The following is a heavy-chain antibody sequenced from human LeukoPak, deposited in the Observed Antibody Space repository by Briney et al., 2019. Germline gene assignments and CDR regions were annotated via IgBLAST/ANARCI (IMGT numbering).Heavy chain of an antibody. J-gene: IGHJ6*02. V-gene: IGHV3-30*14. CDR3: ARALGIVEYYYGMDI. CDR2: ISYDGSNK. D-gene: IGHD1-26*01. Sequence: QPGRSLRLSCAASGFTFSSYAMHWVRQAPGKGLEWVAVISYDGSNKYYADSVKGRFTISRDNSKNTLYLQMNSLRAEDTAVYYCARALGIVEYYYGMDIWGQGTTVTVSS. CDR1: GFTFSSYA.